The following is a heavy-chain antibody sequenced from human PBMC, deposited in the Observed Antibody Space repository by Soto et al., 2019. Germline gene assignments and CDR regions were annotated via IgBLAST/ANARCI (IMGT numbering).Heavy chain of an antibody. CDR3: ARGGTYYDFWSGYHRGFDY. Sequence: SETLSLTCAVYGGSFSCYYWSWIRQPPGKGLEWIGEINHSGSTNYNPSLKSRVTISVDTSKNQFSLKLSSVTAADTAVYYCARGGTYYDFWSGYHRGFDYWGQGTLVTVSS. CDR1: GGSFSCYY. J-gene: IGHJ4*02. V-gene: IGHV4-34*01. CDR2: INHSGST. D-gene: IGHD3-3*01.